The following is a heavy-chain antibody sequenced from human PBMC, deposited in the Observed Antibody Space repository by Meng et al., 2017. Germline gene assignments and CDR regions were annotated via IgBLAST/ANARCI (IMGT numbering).Heavy chain of an antibody. CDR2: IYHSGST. CDR1: GGSISSSNW. D-gene: IGHD2-15*01. J-gene: IGHJ4*02. Sequence: SETLSLTCAVSGGSISSSNWWCWVRQPPGKGLEWIGEIYHSGSTNYNPSLKSRVTISVDKSKNQISLKMSSVTAADTAVYYFAREHCCSGGSCYPDYWGQGTLVTVSS. V-gene: IGHV4-4*02. CDR3: AREHCCSGGSCYPDY.